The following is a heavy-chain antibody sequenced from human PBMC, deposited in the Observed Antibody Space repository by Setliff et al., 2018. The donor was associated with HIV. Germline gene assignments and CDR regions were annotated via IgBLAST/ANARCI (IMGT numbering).Heavy chain of an antibody. V-gene: IGHV1-69*05. J-gene: IGHJ3*02. CDR3: ARDRAHYYDSSGQMPFDI. CDR1: GGTFSSYA. D-gene: IGHD3-22*01. CDR2: IIPVFGTA. Sequence: SVKVSCKASGGTFSSYAISWVRQAPGQGLEWMGGIIPVFGTANYAQKFQGRVTITTDESTSTAYMELSSLRSEDTAVYYCARDRAHYYDSSGQMPFDIWGQGTMVTVSS.